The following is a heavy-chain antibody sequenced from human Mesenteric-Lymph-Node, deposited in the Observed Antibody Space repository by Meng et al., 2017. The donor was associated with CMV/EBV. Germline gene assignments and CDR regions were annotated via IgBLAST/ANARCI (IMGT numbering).Heavy chain of an antibody. Sequence: YFWSWMRQLPGKGLEWVGYIYYRGSAVHNPPLRSRVTMSVDTSKNQFPLEMTSVTAADTAVYYCARVPAGDGGTFGAVDIWGQGTLVTVSS. CDR3: ARVPAGDGGTFGAVDI. CDR2: IYYRGSA. J-gene: IGHJ4*02. CDR1: YF. V-gene: IGHV4-31*02. D-gene: IGHD2-15*01.